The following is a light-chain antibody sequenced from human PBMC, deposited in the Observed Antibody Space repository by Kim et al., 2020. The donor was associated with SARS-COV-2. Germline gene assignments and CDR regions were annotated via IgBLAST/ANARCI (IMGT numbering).Light chain of an antibody. CDR1: QNIFTY. V-gene: IGKV3-11*01. CDR2: DAS. CDR3: QQRANWPIT. Sequence: LSPRERGTHPSRASQNIFTYVAWYQQKNGETPRLLIYDASKRATGIPTRFSGSGSGAEFILTINSLEAEDFAVYYCQQRANWPITFGQGTRVEIK. J-gene: IGKJ5*01.